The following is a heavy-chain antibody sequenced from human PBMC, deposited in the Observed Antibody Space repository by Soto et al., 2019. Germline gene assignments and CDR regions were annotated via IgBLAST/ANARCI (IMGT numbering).Heavy chain of an antibody. J-gene: IGHJ5*02. D-gene: IGHD3-22*01. CDR1: GGTVASSHW. CDR3: GREIVTAGRNNYFDP. CDR2: VHNTGNT. V-gene: IGHV4-4*02. Sequence: SGTMCLSWVVSGGTVASSHWWSWVRQSPGGGLEWIRNVHNTGNTNHIPSLQSRVTISVDKISNQFSPRPTSTTAADTALYFCGREIVTAGRNNYFDPWGPGTLVTVS.